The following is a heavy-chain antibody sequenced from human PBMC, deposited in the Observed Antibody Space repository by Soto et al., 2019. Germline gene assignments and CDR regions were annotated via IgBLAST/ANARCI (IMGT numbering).Heavy chain of an antibody. CDR1: GGSISSSSYY. CDR2: IYYSGST. D-gene: IGHD3-10*01. V-gene: IGHV4-39*01. J-gene: IGHJ4*02. Sequence: PEETVTLACTVSGGSISSSSYYWGWLRKPPGKGLEWIGSIYYSGSTYYNPSLKSRVTISVDTSKNQFSLKLSSVTAADTAVYYCARQDYGSGNTRFDYWGQGTLVTVSS. CDR3: ARQDYGSGNTRFDY.